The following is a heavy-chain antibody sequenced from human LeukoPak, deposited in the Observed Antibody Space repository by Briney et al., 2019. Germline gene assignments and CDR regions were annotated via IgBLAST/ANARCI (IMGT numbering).Heavy chain of an antibody. CDR2: ITPLLGTA. CDR3: ASNTNYYENTGHYVFDS. Sequence: SANVSRKASGGTLSSYAISWVRHAPGQGLEWMGGITPLLGTAICAQKYQGRLTITADDFTGTAYMELGSLRSEDTAVFYCASNTNYYENTGHYVFDSWGQGTLVTVSS. CDR1: GGTLSSYA. J-gene: IGHJ4*02. V-gene: IGHV1-69*13. D-gene: IGHD3-22*01.